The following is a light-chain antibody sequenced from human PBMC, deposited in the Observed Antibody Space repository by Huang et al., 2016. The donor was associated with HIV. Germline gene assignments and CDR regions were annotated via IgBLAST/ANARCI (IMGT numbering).Light chain of an antibody. CDR3: QQYYTFPWT. CDR1: QAIDTY. V-gene: IGKV1D-8*01. J-gene: IGKJ1*01. CDR2: AAS. Sequence: VMWMTQSPSLLSASTGDRVTINCRVSQAIDTYLAWYQQKPGKAPDLLIYAASNLHSGVPSRFNGSGSGTDFTLTISRLQSEDFANYYCQQYYTFPWTFGQGTKVDIK.